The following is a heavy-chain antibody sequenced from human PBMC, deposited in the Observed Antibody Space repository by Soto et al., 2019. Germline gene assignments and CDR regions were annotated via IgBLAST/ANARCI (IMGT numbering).Heavy chain of an antibody. CDR2: SYYSGST. CDR1: GGSTSTYY. Sequence: SETLSLTCTVSGGSTSTYYCNCIRQPPGKGLGWIWYSYYSGSTKYSPSLKSRVTISVDTSKNQFSLKLSSVTAADTAVYYCARAGLGDGSDYWGQGTLVTVSS. V-gene: IGHV4-59*01. CDR3: ARAGLGDGSDY. J-gene: IGHJ4*02. D-gene: IGHD1-26*01.